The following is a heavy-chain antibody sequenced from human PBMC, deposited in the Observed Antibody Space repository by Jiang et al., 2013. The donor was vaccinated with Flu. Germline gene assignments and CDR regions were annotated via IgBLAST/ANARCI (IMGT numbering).Heavy chain of an antibody. Sequence: CKASGYTFTGYYMHWVRQAPGQGLEWMGWINPNSGGTNFAQKFQGWVTVTWDTSISTAYMELSRLKSDDTAVYYCARAYSSSWFSTYYYYGLDVWGPGGPRSPSPQ. J-gene: IGHJ6*01. D-gene: IGHD6-13*01. V-gene: IGHV1-2*04. CDR2: INPNSGGT. CDR1: GYTFTGYY. CDR3: ARAYSSSWFSTYYYYGLDV.